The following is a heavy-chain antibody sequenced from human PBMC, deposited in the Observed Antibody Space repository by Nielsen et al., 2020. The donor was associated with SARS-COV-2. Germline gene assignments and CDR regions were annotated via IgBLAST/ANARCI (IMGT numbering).Heavy chain of an antibody. CDR3: KYYYDMDV. J-gene: IGHJ6*02. CDR2: IRSKTNNYET. D-gene: IGHD6-6*01. CDR1: GFTFGDAI. V-gene: IGHV3-73*01. Sequence: GGSLRLSCAASGFTFGDAIIHWVRQASGKGLEWVGRIRSKTNNYETSYAASVKGRFTISRDESKNMAYLQMSRLKTDDTAVYYCKYYYDMDVWGQGTTVTVSS.